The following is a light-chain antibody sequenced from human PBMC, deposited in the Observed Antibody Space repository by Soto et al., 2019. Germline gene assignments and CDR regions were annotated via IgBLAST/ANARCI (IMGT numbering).Light chain of an antibody. J-gene: IGLJ2*01. Sequence: QAVVTQPPSVSGAPGQRVTISCTGSSSNIGAGHDVHWYQQLPGTAPKLLIYGNSNRPSGVPDRFSGSKSGTSASLAITGLQAEDEADYYCQSYDNSLLAYVFGGGTKLTVL. CDR1: SSNIGAGHD. V-gene: IGLV1-40*01. CDR3: QSYDNSLLAYV. CDR2: GNS.